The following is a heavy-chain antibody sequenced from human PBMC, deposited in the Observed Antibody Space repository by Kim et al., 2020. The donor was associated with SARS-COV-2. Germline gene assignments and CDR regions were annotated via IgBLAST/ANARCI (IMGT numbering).Heavy chain of an antibody. D-gene: IGHD3-16*02. CDR3: ARTTNSYGFLNF. Sequence: SVKVSCKASGGSFRTYAITWGRQAPGQGLEWMGQIIPIFRTANYAQKFQGRFTITADESTSTAYMELSSLSSEDTALYYCARTTNSYGFLNFWGQGTLVTLSA. CDR1: GGSFRTYA. J-gene: IGHJ4*02. V-gene: IGHV1-69*13. CDR2: IIPIFRTA.